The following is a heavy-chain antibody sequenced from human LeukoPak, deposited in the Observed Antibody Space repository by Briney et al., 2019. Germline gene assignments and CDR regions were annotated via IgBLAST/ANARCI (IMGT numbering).Heavy chain of an antibody. CDR2: IYPGDSDT. CDR3: ARIRRPYYYDSSGYDWDAFDI. Sequence: GESLKISCKGSGYSFTSYWIGWVRQMPGKGLEWMGIIYPGDSDTRYSPSFQGQVTISADKSISTAYLQWSSLKASDTAMYYCARIRRPYYYDSSGYDWDAFDIWGQGTMVTVSP. D-gene: IGHD3-22*01. J-gene: IGHJ3*02. V-gene: IGHV5-51*01. CDR1: GYSFTSYW.